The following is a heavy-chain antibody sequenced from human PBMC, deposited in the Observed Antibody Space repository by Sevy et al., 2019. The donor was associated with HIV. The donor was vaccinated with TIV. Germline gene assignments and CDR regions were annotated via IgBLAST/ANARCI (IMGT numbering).Heavy chain of an antibody. CDR1: GFTFSNAW. D-gene: IGHD1-26*01. V-gene: IGHV3-15*01. Sequence: GGCLRLSCAASGFTFSNAWMSWVRQAPGKGLEWVGRIKSKTDGGTTDYAAPVKGRFTMSRDDSKNTLYLQMNSLKTEDTAVYYCTTEAYSGSFDYWGQGTLVTVSS. J-gene: IGHJ4*02. CDR2: IKSKTDGGTT. CDR3: TTEAYSGSFDY.